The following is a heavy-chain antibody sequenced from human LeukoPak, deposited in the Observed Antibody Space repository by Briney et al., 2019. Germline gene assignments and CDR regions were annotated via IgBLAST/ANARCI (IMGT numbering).Heavy chain of an antibody. CDR3: ARVFGVVFMIGFDP. J-gene: IGHJ5*02. CDR2: INHSGST. D-gene: IGHD3-3*01. CDR1: GGSFSGYY. V-gene: IGHV4-34*01. Sequence: PSETLSLTCAVYGGSFSGYYWSWIRQPPGKGLEWIGEINHSGSTNYNPSLKSRVTIPVDTSKNQFSLKLSSVTAADTAVYYCARVFGVVFMIGFDPWGQGTLVTVSS.